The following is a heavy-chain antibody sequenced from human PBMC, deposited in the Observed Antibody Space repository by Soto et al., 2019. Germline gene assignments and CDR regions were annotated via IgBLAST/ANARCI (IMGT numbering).Heavy chain of an antibody. Sequence: GASVKVSCKASGGTLSSYAISWVRQAPGQGLEWMGGIIPIFGTANYAQKLQGRVTITADESTSTAYMELSSLRSEDTAVYYCARGKWELLGWFDPWGQGTLVTVSS. CDR3: ARGKWELLGWFDP. J-gene: IGHJ5*02. CDR1: GGTLSSYA. CDR2: IIPIFGTA. V-gene: IGHV1-69*13. D-gene: IGHD1-26*01.